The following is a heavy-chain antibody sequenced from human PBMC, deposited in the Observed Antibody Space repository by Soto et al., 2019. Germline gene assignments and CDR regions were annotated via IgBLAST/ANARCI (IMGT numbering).Heavy chain of an antibody. CDR2: IYYSGST. Sequence: SETLSLTCTVSGGSISSYYWSWIRQPPGKGLEWIGYIYYSGSTNYNPSLKSRVTISVDTSKNQFSLKLSSVTAADTAVYYCAAGVGTDNNWFDPWGQGTLVTVSS. CDR1: GGSISSYY. V-gene: IGHV4-59*01. D-gene: IGHD3-3*01. CDR3: AAGVGTDNNWFDP. J-gene: IGHJ5*02.